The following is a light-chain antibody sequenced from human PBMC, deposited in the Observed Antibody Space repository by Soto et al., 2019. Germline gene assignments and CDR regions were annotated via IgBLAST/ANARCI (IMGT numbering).Light chain of an antibody. CDR3: SSYTSSIL. J-gene: IGLJ2*01. V-gene: IGLV2-14*01. CDR1: SSDVGGYNY. CDR2: DVS. Sequence: QSALTQPASVSGSPGQSITISCTGTSSDVGGYNYVSWYQQHPGKAPKLMIYDVSNRPSGVSNRFCGSKSGNTASLTIAGLQAEDEADYYCSSYTSSILFGGGTKLTVL.